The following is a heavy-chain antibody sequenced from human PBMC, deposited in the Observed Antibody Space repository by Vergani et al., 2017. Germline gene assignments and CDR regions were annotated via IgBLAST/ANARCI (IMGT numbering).Heavy chain of an antibody. CDR1: GITFSSYN. J-gene: IGHJ4*02. CDR3: AGSATGTTFAPFDY. D-gene: IGHD1-7*01. CDR2: ISSSSGYI. Sequence: EVQLVESGGGLVKPGGSLRLSCAASGITFSSYNMNWVRQAPGKGLEWISSISSSSGYIYYADSVKGRFTISRDNAKNSLYLQMNGLIADDTAVYYCAGSATGTTFAPFDYWGQGTLVTVSS. V-gene: IGHV3-21*01.